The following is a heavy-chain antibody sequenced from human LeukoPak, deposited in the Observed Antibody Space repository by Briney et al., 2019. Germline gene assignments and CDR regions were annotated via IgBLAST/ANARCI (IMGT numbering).Heavy chain of an antibody. D-gene: IGHD2-2*01. CDR3: AKEAVYVIVVVPAALDY. CDR1: GFTFSSYA. J-gene: IGHJ4*02. V-gene: IGHV3-23*01. Sequence: GGSLRLSCAASGFTFSSYAMSWVRQAPGKGLEWVSAISGSGGSTYYADSVKGRFTISRDNSKNTLYLQMNSLRAEATAVYYCAKEAVYVIVVVPAALDYWGQGTLVTVSS. CDR2: ISGSGGST.